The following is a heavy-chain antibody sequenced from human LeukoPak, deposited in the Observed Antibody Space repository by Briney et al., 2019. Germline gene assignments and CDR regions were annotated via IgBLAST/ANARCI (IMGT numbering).Heavy chain of an antibody. CDR2: INHSGST. V-gene: IGHV4-39*07. CDR3: ARGRHLQWELRRYFDY. J-gene: IGHJ4*02. CDR1: GGSTSSSSYY. D-gene: IGHD1-26*01. Sequence: SETLSLTCTVSGGSTSSSSYYWGWIRPPPGKGLEWIGEINHSGSTNYNPSLKSRVTISVDTSKNQFSLKLSSVTAADTAVYYCARGRHLQWELRRYFDYWGQGTLVTVSS.